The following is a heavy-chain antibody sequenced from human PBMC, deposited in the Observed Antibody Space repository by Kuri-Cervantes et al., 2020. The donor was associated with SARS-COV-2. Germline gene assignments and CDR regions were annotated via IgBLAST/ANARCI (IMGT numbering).Heavy chain of an antibody. CDR2: INPDGSYT. CDR1: GFPFSSYW. CDR3: VRDGDHWNFDY. D-gene: IGHD1-1*01. V-gene: IGHV3-74*01. J-gene: IGHJ4*02. Sequence: GGSLRLSCAASGFPFSSYWMSWIRQAPGKGLVWVSRINPDGSYTNNADSVKGRFTLSRDNAKNMLFLQMNSLRAEDTAVYYCVRDGDHWNFDYWGQGTLVTVSS.